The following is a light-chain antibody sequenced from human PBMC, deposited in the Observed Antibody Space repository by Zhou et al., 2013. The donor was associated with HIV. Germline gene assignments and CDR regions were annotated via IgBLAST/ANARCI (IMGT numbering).Light chain of an antibody. J-gene: IGKJ2*01. CDR3: QHYGVSPYT. CDR2: AAS. Sequence: EIVMTQSPATLSVSPGERATLSCRASQSVSSNLAWYQQKPGQAPRLLIYAASTRATGIPGRFSGSGSGTEFTLTISRLEPEDFAVYYCQHYGVSPYTFGPGTKRGD. CDR1: QSVSSN. V-gene: IGKV3-15*01.